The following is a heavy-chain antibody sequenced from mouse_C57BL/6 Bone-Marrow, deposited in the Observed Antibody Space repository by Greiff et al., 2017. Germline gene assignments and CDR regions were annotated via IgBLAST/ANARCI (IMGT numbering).Heavy chain of an antibody. CDR3: ARSGQLRLRPVDY. CDR1: GYTFTSYW. J-gene: IGHJ2*01. CDR2: IHPNSGST. D-gene: IGHD3-2*02. Sequence: QVHVKQSGAELVKPGASVKLSCKASGYTFTSYWMHWVKQRPGQGLEWIGMIHPNSGSTNYNEKFKSKATLTVDKSSSTAYMQLSSLTSEDSAVYYCARSGQLRLRPVDYWGQGTTLTVSS. V-gene: IGHV1-64*01.